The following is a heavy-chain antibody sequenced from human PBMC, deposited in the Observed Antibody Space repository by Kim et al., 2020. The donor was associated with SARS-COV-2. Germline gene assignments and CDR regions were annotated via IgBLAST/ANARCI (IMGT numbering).Heavy chain of an antibody. CDR3: ATHTGEYCSSTSCYFGAFDV. Sequence: RFTISRDNSKNTLYLQMNSLGGEDTAVYYCATHTGEYCSSTSCYFGAFDVWGQGTMVTVSS. D-gene: IGHD2-2*01. V-gene: IGHV3-23*01. J-gene: IGHJ3*01.